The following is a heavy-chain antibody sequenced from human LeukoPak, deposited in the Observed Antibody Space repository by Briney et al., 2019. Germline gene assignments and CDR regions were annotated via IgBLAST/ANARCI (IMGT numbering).Heavy chain of an antibody. CDR2: IYYSGST. CDR1: GGSISSYY. D-gene: IGHD2-15*01. V-gene: IGHV4-59*01. Sequence: SETLFLTCTVSGGSISSYYWSWIRQPPGEGLEWIGYIYYSGSTNYNPSLKSRVTISVDTSKNQFSLKLSSVTAADTAVYYCARVGLGYCSGGSCYGDWFDPWGQGTLVTVSS. CDR3: ARVGLGYCSGGSCYGDWFDP. J-gene: IGHJ5*02.